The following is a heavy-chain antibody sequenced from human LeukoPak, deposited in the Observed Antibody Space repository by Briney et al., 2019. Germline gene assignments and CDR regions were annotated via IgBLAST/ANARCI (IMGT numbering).Heavy chain of an antibody. CDR3: ARLYGGYGDYYFDY. J-gene: IGHJ4*02. Sequence: PGGSLRLSCAASGFTFSSYWMHWVRQAPGKGLVWVSRINTDGSSTSYADSVKGRFTISRDNAKNTLYVQMNSLRAVDTAVYYCARLYGGYGDYYFDYWGQGTLVTVSS. CDR1: GFTFSSYW. CDR2: INTDGSST. D-gene: IGHD4-17*01. V-gene: IGHV3-74*01.